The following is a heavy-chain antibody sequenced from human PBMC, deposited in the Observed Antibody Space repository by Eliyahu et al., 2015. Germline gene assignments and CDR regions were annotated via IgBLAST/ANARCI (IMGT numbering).Heavy chain of an antibody. J-gene: IGHJ4*02. V-gene: IGHV1-69*06. CDR1: XGTXSSYG. CDR3: ARGHYDTSGWADY. CDR2: IIPTFGTA. D-gene: IGHD3-22*01. Sequence: QVQLVQSGAEVKXXGSXVKVXXKTSXGTXSSYGIIWVRQAPGQGLEWMGRIIPTFGTANYAQKLQGRVTITADKSTSTAYMELSSLRSDDTAVYYCARGHYDTSGWADYWGQGTLVTVSS.